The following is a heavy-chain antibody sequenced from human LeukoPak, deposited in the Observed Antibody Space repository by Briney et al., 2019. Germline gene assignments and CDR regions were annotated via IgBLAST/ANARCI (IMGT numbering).Heavy chain of an antibody. CDR3: TRGAVNDHGDGQFFQH. V-gene: IGHV3-49*04. J-gene: IGHJ1*01. Sequence: GGSLRLSCTTSGFTLGDFAMSWVRQAPGKGLEWVGFIRNKIHGRTAEYAAPVKGRCTISRDDSISIVYLQINGLKIDDTAVYYCTRGAVNDHGDGQFFQHWGQGTLVTVSS. D-gene: IGHD4-17*01. CDR2: IRNKIHGRTA. CDR1: GFTLGDFA.